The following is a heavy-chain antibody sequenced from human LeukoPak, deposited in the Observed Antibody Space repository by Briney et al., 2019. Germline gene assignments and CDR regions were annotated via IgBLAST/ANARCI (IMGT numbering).Heavy chain of an antibody. Sequence: SETLSLTCTVSGVSISGHYWTWIRQPPGKGLEWIGYIYYSGSTSYNPSLNSRVTMSLDTSKNQFSLKLSSVTAADTAVYYCARTTRYSSSWHDYWGQGILVTISS. CDR1: GVSISGHY. V-gene: IGHV4-59*11. CDR2: IYYSGST. D-gene: IGHD6-13*01. J-gene: IGHJ4*02. CDR3: ARTTRYSSSWHDY.